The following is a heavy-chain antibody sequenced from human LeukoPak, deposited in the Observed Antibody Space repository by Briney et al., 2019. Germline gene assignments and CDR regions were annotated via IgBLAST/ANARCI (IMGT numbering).Heavy chain of an antibody. V-gene: IGHV5-51*01. D-gene: IGHD3-22*01. CDR1: GYSFTSYW. CDR2: IYPGDSDT. CDR3: ARIPQDSSGYYWTPPDY. J-gene: IGHJ4*02. Sequence: GESLKISCKGSGYSFTSYWIGWVRQMPGKDLEWMGIIYPGDSDTRYSPSFQGQVTISADKSISTAYLQWSSLKASDTAMYYCARIPQDSSGYYWTPPDYWGQGTLVTVSS.